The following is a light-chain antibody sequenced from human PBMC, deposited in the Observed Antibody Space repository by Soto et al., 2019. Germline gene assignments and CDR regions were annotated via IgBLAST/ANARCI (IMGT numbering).Light chain of an antibody. CDR2: AAS. J-gene: IGKJ2*01. CDR1: QSISSY. Sequence: DLQMTQSPSSLSASVGDRVTITCRASQSISSYLNWYQQKPGKAPKLLIYAASSLQSGVPSRFSGSGSRTDFTLTISSLQPEDFATYYCQQSYSTLMYTFGQGTKLEVK. CDR3: QQSYSTLMYT. V-gene: IGKV1-39*01.